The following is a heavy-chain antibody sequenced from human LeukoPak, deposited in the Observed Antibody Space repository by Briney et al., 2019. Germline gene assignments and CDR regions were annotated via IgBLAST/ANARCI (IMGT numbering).Heavy chain of an antibody. CDR2: ISAYNGKT. D-gene: IGHD4-17*01. J-gene: IGHJ4*01. CDR1: GYTFTSYG. V-gene: IGHV1-18*01. CDR3: AREYGDYWSGADY. Sequence: ASVKVSCKASGYTFTSYGISWVRQAPGQGLEWMGWISAYNGKTDYPQNLQGRVTLTTDTSTSTAYMELRSLRSDDTAVYYCAREYGDYWSGADYWGQGTLVTVSS.